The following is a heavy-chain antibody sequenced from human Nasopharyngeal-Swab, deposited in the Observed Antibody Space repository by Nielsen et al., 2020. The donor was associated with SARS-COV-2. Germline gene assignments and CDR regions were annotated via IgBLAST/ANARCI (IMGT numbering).Heavy chain of an antibody. Sequence: GGSLRLSCAASGFTFNNYNFNWVRQAPGKGLEWVSSISSSSSYIYYADSVKGRFTISRDNAKNPLYLQMNSLRAEDTAVYYCARDGLDYDFWSAYFMGVWGQGTTVTVSS. D-gene: IGHD3-3*01. V-gene: IGHV3-21*01. CDR3: ARDGLDYDFWSAYFMGV. CDR2: ISSSSSYI. J-gene: IGHJ6*02. CDR1: GFTFNNYN.